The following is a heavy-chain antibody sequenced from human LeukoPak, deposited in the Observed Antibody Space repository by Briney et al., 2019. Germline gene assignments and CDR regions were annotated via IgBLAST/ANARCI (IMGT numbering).Heavy chain of an antibody. V-gene: IGHV3-23*01. D-gene: IGHD3-3*01. CDR2: ITGSGDTT. Sequence: GGSLRLSCAASGFTFSNYAMSWVRQAPRKGLEWVSAITGSGDTTYYADSVRGQFTISRDNSKNTMYLQMNSLRAEDTAVYYCARRGITIFGVVTEFDYWGQGTLVTVSS. CDR1: GFTFSNYA. CDR3: ARRGITIFGVVTEFDY. J-gene: IGHJ4*02.